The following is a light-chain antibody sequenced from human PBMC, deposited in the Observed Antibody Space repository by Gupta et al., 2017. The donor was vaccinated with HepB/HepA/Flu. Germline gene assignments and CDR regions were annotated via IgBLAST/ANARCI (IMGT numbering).Light chain of an antibody. CDR1: QGISSD. J-gene: IGKJ1*01. CDR2: AAS. V-gene: IGKV1-39*01. CDR3: QQSYSSPFT. Sequence: IQMPQSPSSLSASVGDRVTITCRASQGISSDLNWYQQKPGKAPTRLIHAASSLQSGVPSRFSGSGSGTDFTLTISSLQPEDFATYYCQQSYSSPFTFGRGTKVEI.